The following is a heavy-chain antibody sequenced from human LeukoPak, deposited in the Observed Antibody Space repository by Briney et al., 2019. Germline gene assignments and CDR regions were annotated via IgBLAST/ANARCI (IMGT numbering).Heavy chain of an antibody. V-gene: IGHV3-23*01. Sequence: GGSLRLSCAASGFTFSSYAMSWVRQAPGKGLEWVSAISGSGGSTYYADSVKGRFTISRDNSKNTLNLQMNSLRAEDTAVYYCATGRPSGSYYVGYFQHWGQGTLVTVSS. CDR3: ATGRPSGSYYVGYFQH. J-gene: IGHJ1*01. D-gene: IGHD1-26*01. CDR2: ISGSGGST. CDR1: GFTFSSYA.